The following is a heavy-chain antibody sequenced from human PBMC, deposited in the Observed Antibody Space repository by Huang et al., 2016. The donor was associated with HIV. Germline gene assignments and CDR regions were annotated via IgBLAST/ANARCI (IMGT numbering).Heavy chain of an antibody. V-gene: IGHV4-59*11. CDR1: GGSISRHY. CDR2: IYYNGFP. J-gene: IGHJ4*01. CDR3: ARDRRHCSGGSCYYSDY. Sequence: QVQLQESGPGLVKPSETLSLPCSVSGGSISRHYWSGLRQPPGKGLEWIGGIYYNGFPNYSPSLKSRGFISVDTSRNQFALKLSSVTAADTAVYYCARDRRHCSGGSCYYSDYWGHGTLVTVSS. D-gene: IGHD2-15*01.